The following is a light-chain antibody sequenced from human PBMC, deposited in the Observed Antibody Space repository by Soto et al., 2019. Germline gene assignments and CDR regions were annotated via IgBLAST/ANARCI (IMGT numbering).Light chain of an antibody. Sequence: DVVLTQSPLSLTVTLGQPASISCRSSQSLVNGAGNTYLNWFHQRPGQSPRRLIYKVSNRDSGVPDRFSGRGSGTDFTLKISRVEAEDIGVYYCMQGTPWPPYTFGQGTKLEIK. CDR3: MQGTPWPPYT. CDR2: KVS. J-gene: IGKJ2*01. V-gene: IGKV2-30*01. CDR1: QSLVNGAGNTY.